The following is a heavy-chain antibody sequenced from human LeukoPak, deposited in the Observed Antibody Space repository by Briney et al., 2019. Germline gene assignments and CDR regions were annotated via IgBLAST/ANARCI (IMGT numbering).Heavy chain of an antibody. Sequence: GGSLRLSCAASGFTFSDYEMNWVREAPGKGLEWVAYISSGGDSKFYGDSVKGRFTISRDNAKNSLYLQMNGLRVEDTAIYYCARNLYLDLQAHGYWGQGTLVTVSS. J-gene: IGHJ4*02. D-gene: IGHD4-11*01. CDR1: GFTFSDYE. CDR2: ISSGGDSK. V-gene: IGHV3-48*03. CDR3: ARNLYLDLQAHGY.